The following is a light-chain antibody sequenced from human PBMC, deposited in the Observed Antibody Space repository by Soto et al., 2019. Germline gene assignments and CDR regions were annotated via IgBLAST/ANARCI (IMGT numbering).Light chain of an antibody. V-gene: IGKV1-39*01. CDR2: AAS. CDR1: QRISSY. CDR3: QQSFSTPFA. J-gene: IGKJ3*01. Sequence: DIQMTQSPSSLSASVGDRVTITCRASQRISSYLNWYQQKPGKAPKFLIYAASSLQSGVPSRFSGSRSGTDFTLTISSLQPEDFATYYCQQSFSTPFAFGPGTKVDI.